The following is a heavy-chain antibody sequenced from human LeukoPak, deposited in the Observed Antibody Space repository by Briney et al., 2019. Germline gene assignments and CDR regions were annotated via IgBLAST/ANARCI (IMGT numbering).Heavy chain of an antibody. Sequence: PGRSLRLSCAASGFTFSSYAMHWVRQAPGKGLEWVAVISYDGSNKYYADSVKGRFTISRDNSKNTLYLQMNSLRAEDTAVYYCAREVWLLMSAFDYWGQGTLVTVSS. V-gene: IGHV3-30-3*01. D-gene: IGHD3-22*01. J-gene: IGHJ4*02. CDR1: GFTFSSYA. CDR3: AREVWLLMSAFDY. CDR2: ISYDGSNK.